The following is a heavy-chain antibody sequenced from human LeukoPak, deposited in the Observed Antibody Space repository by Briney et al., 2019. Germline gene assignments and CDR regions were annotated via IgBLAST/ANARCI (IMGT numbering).Heavy chain of an antibody. CDR1: GFTFSSYE. Sequence: GGSLRLSYAASGFTFSSYEMNWVRQAPGKGLEWVSYISSSGSTIYYADSVKGRFTISRDNAKNSLYLQMNSLRAEDTAVYYCARDHTVTIGYWGQGTLVTVSS. J-gene: IGHJ4*02. CDR2: ISSSGSTI. CDR3: ARDHTVTIGY. D-gene: IGHD4-17*01. V-gene: IGHV3-48*03.